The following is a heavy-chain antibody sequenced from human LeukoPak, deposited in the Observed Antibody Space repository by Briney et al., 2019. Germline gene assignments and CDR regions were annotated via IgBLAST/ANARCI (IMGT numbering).Heavy chain of an antibody. J-gene: IGHJ6*03. CDR1: GGSITNNY. CDR3: ARDRFGEDYMDV. V-gene: IGHV4-59*01. CDR2: IYYTGSI. D-gene: IGHD3-10*01. Sequence: SETLSLTCTVSGGSITNNYWSWIRQPPGKGLEWIGYIYYTGSINYNPSLKSRVTISVDTSKNQFSLKLSSVTAADTAVYYCARDRFGEDYMDVWGKGTTVTVSS.